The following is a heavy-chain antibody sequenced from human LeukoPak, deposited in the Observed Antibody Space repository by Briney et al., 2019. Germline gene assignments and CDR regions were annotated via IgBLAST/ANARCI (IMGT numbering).Heavy chain of an antibody. V-gene: IGHV4-59*11. J-gene: IGHJ6*03. CDR1: GGSISSRY. Sequence: SETLSLTCTVSGGSISSRYWSWIRQPPGKGLEWIGCIYYSGSTNYNPSLKSRVTISVDTSKNQFSLKLRSVTAADTVVYYCARFSYQYYYYMDVWGKGTTVTVSS. CDR2: IYYSGST. CDR3: ARFSYQYYYYMDV.